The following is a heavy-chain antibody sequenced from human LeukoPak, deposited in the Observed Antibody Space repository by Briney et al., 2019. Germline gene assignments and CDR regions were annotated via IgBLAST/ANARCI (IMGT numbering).Heavy chain of an antibody. J-gene: IGHJ4*02. D-gene: IGHD3-22*01. CDR3: ARGRGSSGYHGSDY. CDR1: GGTFSSYA. Sequence: SVKVSCKASGGTFSSYATSWVRQAPGQGLEWMGGIIPIFGTANYAQKFQGRVTITTDESTSTAYMELSSLRSEDTAVYYCARGRGSSGYHGSDYWGQGTLVTVSS. CDR2: IIPIFGTA. V-gene: IGHV1-69*05.